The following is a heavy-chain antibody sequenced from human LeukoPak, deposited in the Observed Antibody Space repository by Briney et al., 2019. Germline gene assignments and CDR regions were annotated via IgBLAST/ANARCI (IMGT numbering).Heavy chain of an antibody. J-gene: IGHJ5*01. CDR1: GYTFTSYA. D-gene: IGHD3-16*02. CDR2: INTDTGDP. V-gene: IGHV7-4-1*02. CDR3: ARAHQPLGGLSFPDS. Sequence: ASVKVSCKASGYTFTSYAMNWVRQAPGQGLEWMGWINTDTGDPTYAQGFTGRFVFSLDTSVSTAYLQISSLKAEDTAVYYCARAHQPLGGLSFPDSWGQGTLVTVSS.